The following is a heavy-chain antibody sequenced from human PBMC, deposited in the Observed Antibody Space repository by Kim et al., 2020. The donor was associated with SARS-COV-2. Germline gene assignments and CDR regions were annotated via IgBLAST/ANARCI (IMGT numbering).Heavy chain of an antibody. Sequence: SVKASCKASGGTFSSYAISWVRQAPGQGLEWMGRIIPILGIANYAQKFQGRVTITADKSTSTAYMELSSLRSEDTAVYYCASLIAVAGTIDDYWGQGTLVTVSS. V-gene: IGHV1-69*04. CDR1: GGTFSSYA. D-gene: IGHD6-19*01. J-gene: IGHJ4*02. CDR3: ASLIAVAGTIDDY. CDR2: IIPILGIA.